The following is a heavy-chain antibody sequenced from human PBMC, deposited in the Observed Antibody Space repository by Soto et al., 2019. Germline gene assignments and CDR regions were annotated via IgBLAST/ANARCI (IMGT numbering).Heavy chain of an antibody. Sequence: SVKVSCKASGGTFSSYAISWVRQAPGQGLEWMGGIIPIFGTANYAQKFQGRVTITADKSTSTAYMELSSLRSEGTAVYYCARGIVGATVFDYWGQGTLVTVSS. CDR1: GGTFSSYA. J-gene: IGHJ4*02. CDR3: ARGIVGATVFDY. V-gene: IGHV1-69*06. CDR2: IIPIFGTA. D-gene: IGHD1-26*01.